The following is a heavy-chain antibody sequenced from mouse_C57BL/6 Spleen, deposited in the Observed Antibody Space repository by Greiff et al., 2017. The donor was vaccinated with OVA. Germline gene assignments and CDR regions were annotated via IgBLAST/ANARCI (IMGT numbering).Heavy chain of an antibody. Sequence: QVQLQQSGPELVKPGASVKISCKASGYAFSSSWMNWVKQRPGKGLEWIGRIYPGDGDTNYNGKFKGKATLTADKSSSTAYMQLSSLTSEYSAVYFCAREDYDYVFAYWGQGTLVTVSA. J-gene: IGHJ3*01. V-gene: IGHV1-82*01. CDR1: GYAFSSSW. D-gene: IGHD2-4*01. CDR2: IYPGDGDT. CDR3: AREDYDYVFAY.